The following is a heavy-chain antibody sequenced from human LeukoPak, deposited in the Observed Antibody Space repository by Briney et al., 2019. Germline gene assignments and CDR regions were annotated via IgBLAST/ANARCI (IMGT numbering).Heavy chain of an antibody. CDR3: AKEQLDIVVVPARSSSFHYHYYMDV. V-gene: IGHV3-7*01. CDR1: GFTFSSYE. CDR2: IKEDGSEK. Sequence: GGSLRLSCAASGFTFSSYEMNWVRQAPGKGLEWVANIKEDGSEKYYVDSVKGRFTISRDNAKNSLYLQMNSLRAEDTAVYYCAKEQLDIVVVPARSSSFHYHYYMDVWGKGTTVTISS. D-gene: IGHD2-2*01. J-gene: IGHJ6*03.